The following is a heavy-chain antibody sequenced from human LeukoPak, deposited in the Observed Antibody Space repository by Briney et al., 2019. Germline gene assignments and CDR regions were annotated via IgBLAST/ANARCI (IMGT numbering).Heavy chain of an antibody. CDR1: GFTFSDHF. D-gene: IGHD6-19*01. CDR3: VRVGSVSGSDYLDY. Sequence: GGSLRLSCAVSGFTFSDHFLDWVRQAPGKGLEWVGRFRKKAKSYTTEYAASVKGRFTISRDDTKNSLYLQMNSLETEDTAVYYCVRVGSVSGSDYLDYWGQGTLVTVSS. V-gene: IGHV3-72*01. J-gene: IGHJ4*02. CDR2: FRKKAKSYTT.